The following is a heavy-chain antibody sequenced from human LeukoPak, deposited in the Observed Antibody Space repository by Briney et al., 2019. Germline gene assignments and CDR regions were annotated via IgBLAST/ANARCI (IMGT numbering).Heavy chain of an antibody. CDR1: GYTFTGYY. CDR2: INPNSGGT. CDR3: ARAWILGQNQYYDFWSGYYMY. J-gene: IGHJ4*02. D-gene: IGHD3-3*01. Sequence: VASVKVSCKASGYTFTGYYMHWVRQAPGQGLEWMGWINPNSGGTNYAQKFQGRVTMTRDTSISTACMELSRLRSDDTAVYYCARAWILGQNQYYDFWSGYYMYWGQGTLVTVSS. V-gene: IGHV1-2*02.